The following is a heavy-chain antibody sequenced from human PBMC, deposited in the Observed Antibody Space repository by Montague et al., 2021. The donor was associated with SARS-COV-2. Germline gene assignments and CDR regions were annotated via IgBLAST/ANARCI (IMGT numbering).Heavy chain of an antibody. D-gene: IGHD4-11*01. CDR2: IFFNRGP. J-gene: IGHJ1*01. CDR3: VSGRDGSYSHFHF. Sequence: SETLSLTCTVSGVSINEYFWTWIRQTPGKGLEWIGYIFFNRGPIHNASLKNRVTISLDTSKSQVSLRLTSVTAADTAAYFCVSGRDGSYSHFHFWGQGALVTVSS. V-gene: IGHV4-59*01. CDR1: GVSINEYF.